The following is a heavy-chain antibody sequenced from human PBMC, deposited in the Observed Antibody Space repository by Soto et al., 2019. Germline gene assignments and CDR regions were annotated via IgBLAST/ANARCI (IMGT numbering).Heavy chain of an antibody. Sequence: EVQLLEAGGGLVQPGGSLRLSCAASGFSFRDYGLSWVRQAPGKGLEWLSAIIGNGDTTYYADSVRGRFTISRDNSKNTLYLQLNDLGAEDTAIYYCAKDYDYGDSLPFDYWGQGTLVTVSS. J-gene: IGHJ4*02. CDR1: GFSFRDYG. V-gene: IGHV3-23*01. CDR2: IIGNGDTT. D-gene: IGHD4-17*01. CDR3: AKDYDYGDSLPFDY.